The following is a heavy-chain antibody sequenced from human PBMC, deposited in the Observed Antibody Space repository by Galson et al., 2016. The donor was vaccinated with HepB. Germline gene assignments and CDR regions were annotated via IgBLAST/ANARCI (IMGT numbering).Heavy chain of an antibody. CDR2: TYYRSKWFH. Sequence: CAISGDSVSSNSAAWSWIRQSPSRGLEWLGRTYYRSKWFHDYAVSVRSRMNINPDTSKNQFSLQLSSMTPEDTAVYYCARGASERRAFDIWGQGTMVTDSS. CDR1: GDSVSSNSAA. D-gene: IGHD3-16*01. V-gene: IGHV6-1*01. CDR3: ARGASERRAFDI. J-gene: IGHJ3*02.